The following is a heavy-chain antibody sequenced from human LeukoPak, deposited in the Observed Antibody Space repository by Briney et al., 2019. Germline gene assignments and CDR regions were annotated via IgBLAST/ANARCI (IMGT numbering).Heavy chain of an antibody. CDR2: IYYSGST. CDR3: ASVSWGYCYMDV. CDR1: GGSISSSSYY. J-gene: IGHJ6*03. Sequence: SETLSLTCTVSGGSISSSSYYWGWIRQPPGKGLEWIGSIYYSGSTYYNPSLKSRVTISVDTSKNQFSLKLSSVTAADTAVYYCASVSWGYCYMDVWGKGTTVTVSS. D-gene: IGHD3-16*01. V-gene: IGHV4-39*07.